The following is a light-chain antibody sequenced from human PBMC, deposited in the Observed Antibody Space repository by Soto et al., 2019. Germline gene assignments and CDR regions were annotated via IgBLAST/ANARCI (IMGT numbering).Light chain of an antibody. CDR3: QSYDGTNQV. Sequence: QSALTQPASVSGSPGQSITISCTGTSSDVGGYNLVSWFQQHPGKAPKLMIYEVSNRPSGASNRFSGSKSGNTASLTISGLQAEDEADYYCQSYDGTNQVFGRGTKLTVL. J-gene: IGLJ3*02. V-gene: IGLV2-23*02. CDR2: EVS. CDR1: SSDVGGYNL.